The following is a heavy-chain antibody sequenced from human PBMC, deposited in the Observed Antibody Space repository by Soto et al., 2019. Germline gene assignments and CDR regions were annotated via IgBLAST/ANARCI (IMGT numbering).Heavy chain of an antibody. V-gene: IGHV3-23*01. Sequence: GGSLSLSWASAGGISSTYSMSWVRQAPGKWLEWVSGISASGGSTYYADSMKGRFTISRDNSKSALYLQLNSLRAVDTAIYYCAKAKEWELPDEGFDFLGQGTLVTVSS. CDR2: ISASGGST. CDR1: GGISSTYS. CDR3: AKAKEWELPDEGFDF. J-gene: IGHJ4*02. D-gene: IGHD1-26*01.